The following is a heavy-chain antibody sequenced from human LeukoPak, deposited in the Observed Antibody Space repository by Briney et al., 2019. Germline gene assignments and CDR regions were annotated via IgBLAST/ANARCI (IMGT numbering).Heavy chain of an antibody. CDR1: GGSFSGYY. V-gene: IGHV4-34*01. Sequence: SETLSLTCAVYGGSFSGYYWSWIRQPPGKGLEWIGEINHSGSTNYNPSLKSRVTISVDTSKNQFSLKLSSVTAADTAVYYCASYCSGGSCYAAFDIWGQGTMVTVSP. CDR3: ASYCSGGSCYAAFDI. D-gene: IGHD2-15*01. J-gene: IGHJ3*02. CDR2: INHSGST.